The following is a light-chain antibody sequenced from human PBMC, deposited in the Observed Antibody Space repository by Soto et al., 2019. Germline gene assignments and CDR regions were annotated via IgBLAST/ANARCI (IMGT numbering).Light chain of an antibody. CDR1: QSISTY. CDR2: DAS. V-gene: IGKV1-5*01. Sequence: PMAPSPSLLFSSCGDKIPNPFRASQSISTYLHWYQQKPGKAPKLLIYDASTLESGIPTRFSGSGSGTEFTLTISSLHPDDFATYYCQQYNILSTFGQGTKVDIK. J-gene: IGKJ1*01. CDR3: QQYNILST.